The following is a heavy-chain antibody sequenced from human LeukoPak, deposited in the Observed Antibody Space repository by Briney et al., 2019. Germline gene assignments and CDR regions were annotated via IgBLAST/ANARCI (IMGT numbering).Heavy chain of an antibody. J-gene: IGHJ3*02. CDR2: ISSSSSYI. Sequence: TGGSLRLSCAASGFTFSSYSMNWVRQAPGKGLEWVSSISSSSSYIYYADSVKGRFTISRDNAKNSLYLQMNSLRAEDTAVYYCARDRSGRFLEWLNAFDIWGQGTMVTVSS. D-gene: IGHD3-3*01. V-gene: IGHV3-21*01. CDR1: GFTFSSYS. CDR3: ARDRSGRFLEWLNAFDI.